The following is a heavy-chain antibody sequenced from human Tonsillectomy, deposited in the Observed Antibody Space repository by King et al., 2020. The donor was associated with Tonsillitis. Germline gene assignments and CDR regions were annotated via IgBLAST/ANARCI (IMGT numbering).Heavy chain of an antibody. CDR3: ARGALLEAPPHPDY. CDR2: INTSGGST. D-gene: IGHD2-15*01. Sequence: VQLVESGPEVKKPGASVKVSCKASGYTFTSNYMHWVRQAPGQGPEWMGMINTSGGSTTYAQKFQGRVTMTRDMSTSTVYMELSSLRSEDTAVYYCARGALLEAPPHPDYWGQGTLVSVS. V-gene: IGHV1-46*01. J-gene: IGHJ4*02. CDR1: GYTFTSNY.